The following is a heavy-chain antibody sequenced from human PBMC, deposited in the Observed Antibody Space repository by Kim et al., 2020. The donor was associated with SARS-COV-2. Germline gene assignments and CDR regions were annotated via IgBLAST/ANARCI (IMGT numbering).Heavy chain of an antibody. V-gene: IGHV1-18*01. CDR3: AREYYYGSGSPIPYGMDV. D-gene: IGHD3-10*01. CDR1: GYTFTSYG. CDR2: ISAYNGNT. Sequence: ASVKVSCKASGYTFTSYGISWVRQAPGQGLEWMGWISAYNGNTNYAQKLQGRVTMTTDTSTSTAYMELRSLRSDDTAVYYCAREYYYGSGSPIPYGMDVWGQGTTVTVSS. J-gene: IGHJ6*02.